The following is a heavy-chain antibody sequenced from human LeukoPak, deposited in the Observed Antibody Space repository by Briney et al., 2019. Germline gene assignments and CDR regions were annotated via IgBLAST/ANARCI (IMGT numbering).Heavy chain of an antibody. CDR1: GFTSSSYA. Sequence: HPGGSLRLSCAASGFTSSSYAMHWVRQAPGKGLEYVSAISSNGGSTYYANSVKGRFTISRDNSKNTLYLQMGSLRAEDMAVYYCARGRSSGWYRAFDIWGQGTMVTVSS. J-gene: IGHJ3*02. D-gene: IGHD6-19*01. CDR2: ISSNGGST. V-gene: IGHV3-64*01. CDR3: ARGRSSGWYRAFDI.